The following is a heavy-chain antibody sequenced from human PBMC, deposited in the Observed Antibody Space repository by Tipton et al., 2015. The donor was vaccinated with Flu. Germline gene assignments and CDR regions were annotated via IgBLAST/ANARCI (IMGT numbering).Heavy chain of an antibody. Sequence: TLSLTCTVSGHSISNGYYWGWIRQSPGKGLEWIASFYHSGSTNYNPSLKSRVTISVDTSKNQFSLKLSSVTAADTAVYYCARDSSGYSIFFDYWGQGTLVTVSS. D-gene: IGHD3-22*01. CDR1: GHSISNGYY. J-gene: IGHJ4*02. CDR2: FYHSGST. V-gene: IGHV4-38-2*02. CDR3: ARDSSGYSIFFDY.